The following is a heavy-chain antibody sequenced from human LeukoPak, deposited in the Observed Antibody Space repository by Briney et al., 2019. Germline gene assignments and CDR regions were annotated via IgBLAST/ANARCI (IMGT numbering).Heavy chain of an antibody. D-gene: IGHD3-10*01. Sequence: PGGSLRLSCAASGFTFSSYAMSWVRQAPGKGLEWVSAISGSGGSTYYADSVKGRFTISRDNSKNTLYLQMNSLRAEDTAVYYCAGYGSGSYYFSSLRFGYWGQGTLVTVSS. CDR2: ISGSGGST. CDR1: GFTFSSYA. V-gene: IGHV3-23*01. J-gene: IGHJ4*02. CDR3: AGYGSGSYYFSSLRFGY.